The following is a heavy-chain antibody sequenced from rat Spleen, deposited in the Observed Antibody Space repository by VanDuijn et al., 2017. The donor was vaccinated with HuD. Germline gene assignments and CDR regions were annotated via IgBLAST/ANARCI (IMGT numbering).Heavy chain of an antibody. CDR2: ISYGDSSGHSST. CDR1: GFNFSDYG. D-gene: IGHD1-2*01. CDR3: ARTHSRSTVYFDY. J-gene: IGHJ2*01. Sequence: EVQLVESGGGLVQPGRSLKLSCAASGFNFSDYGMAWVRQAPTKGLEWVATISYGDSSGHSSTYYRDSVKGRFTISRDNAKSTLFLQMDSLRSEETATYYCARTHSRSTVYFDYWGQGVMVTVSS. V-gene: IGHV5-29*01.